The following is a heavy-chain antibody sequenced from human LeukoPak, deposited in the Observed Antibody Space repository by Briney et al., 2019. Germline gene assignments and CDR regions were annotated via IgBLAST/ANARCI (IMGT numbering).Heavy chain of an antibody. CDR1: GLTFSTYA. Sequence: PGGPLRLSCAASGLTFSTYAMSWVRQAPGKGLEWVSVISGSGTSTYYADSVKGRFTISRDNSKNTLYLQMNSLRADDTAVFYCARAAYCSSTSCYRSYGLDVWGQGTPVTVSS. CDR2: ISGSGTST. J-gene: IGHJ6*02. CDR3: ARAAYCSSTSCYRSYGLDV. D-gene: IGHD2-2*01. V-gene: IGHV3-23*01.